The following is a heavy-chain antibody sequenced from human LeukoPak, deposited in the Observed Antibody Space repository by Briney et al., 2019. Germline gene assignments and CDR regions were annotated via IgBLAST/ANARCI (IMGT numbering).Heavy chain of an antibody. V-gene: IGHV1-69*01. CDR3: ARDLLDGYNSYYYYGMDV. CDR2: IIPIFGTA. CDR1: GFTFSSYA. Sequence: GRSLRLSCAASGFTFSSYAISWVRQAPGQGLEWMGGIIPIFGTANYAQKFQGRVTITADESTSTAYMELSSLRSEDTAVYYCARDLLDGYNSYYYYGMDVWGQGTTVTVSS. J-gene: IGHJ6*02. D-gene: IGHD5-24*01.